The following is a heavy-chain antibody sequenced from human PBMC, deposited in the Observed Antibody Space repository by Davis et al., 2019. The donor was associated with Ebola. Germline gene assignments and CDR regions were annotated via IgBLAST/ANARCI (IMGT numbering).Heavy chain of an antibody. Sequence: AASVKVSCKASGGTFSSYAISWVRQAPGQGLEWMGRIIPILGIANYAQKFQGRVTITADKSTSTAYMELSSLRPEDTAVYYCARSKTGGGDVWGQGTTVTVSS. J-gene: IGHJ6*02. V-gene: IGHV1-69*04. CDR1: GGTFSSYA. CDR2: IIPILGIA. D-gene: IGHD3-16*01. CDR3: ARSKTGGGDV.